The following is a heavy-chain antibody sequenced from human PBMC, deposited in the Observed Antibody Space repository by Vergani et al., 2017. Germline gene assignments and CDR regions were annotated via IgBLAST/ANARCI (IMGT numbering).Heavy chain of an antibody. J-gene: IGHJ4*02. CDR1: GYSFNNYA. Sequence: QEQLVQSGSELKKPGASVKVSCKASGYSFNNYAIHWVRQAPGQGLEWMGWINPTTGNPTYAQGFTGRFVFSLDTSVSTAYLQISSLKAEDTAVYFCARDGYFDSSGYYPVDYWGQGTLVTVSS. D-gene: IGHD3-22*01. V-gene: IGHV7-4-1*02. CDR3: ARDGYFDSSGYYPVDY. CDR2: INPTTGNP.